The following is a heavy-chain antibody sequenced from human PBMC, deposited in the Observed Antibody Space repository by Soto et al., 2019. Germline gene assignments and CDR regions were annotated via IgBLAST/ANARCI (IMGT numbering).Heavy chain of an antibody. CDR2: INRDGSST. CDR3: VRTSLVVAAATREDY. CDR1: GFTFTSYW. V-gene: IGHV3-74*01. D-gene: IGHD2-15*01. J-gene: IGHJ4*02. Sequence: EVQLVESGGGVVQPGGSLRLSCAASGFTFTSYWMHWVRQAPGKALVWVSRINRDGSSTSYADSVKGRFTISRDNAKNTLYLKMNSRRAEDTAGYYCVRTSLVVAAATREDYWGQGTLVTVSS.